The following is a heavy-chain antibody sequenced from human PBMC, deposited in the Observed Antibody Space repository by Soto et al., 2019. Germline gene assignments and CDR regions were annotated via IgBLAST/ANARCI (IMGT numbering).Heavy chain of an antibody. V-gene: IGHV1-3*01. D-gene: IGHD2-21*02. CDR2: INPGSGNT. J-gene: IGHJ2*01. CDR3: ARSGDSPLYWYFDL. CDR1: GYTFTSYA. Sequence: ASVKVSCKASGYTFTSYAMHWVRQAPGQRLEWMGWINPGSGNTKYSQKFQGWVTMTRDTSISTAYMELSRLRSDDTAVYYCARSGDSPLYWYFDLWGRGTLVTVSS.